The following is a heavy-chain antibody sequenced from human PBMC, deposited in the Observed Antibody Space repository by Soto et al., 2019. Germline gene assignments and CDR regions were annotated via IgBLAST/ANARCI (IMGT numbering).Heavy chain of an antibody. CDR3: ARKKLELAADYNYNGMDV. Sequence: QVQLQESGPGLVKPSETLSLTCTVSGGSVSSGSYYWSWIRQPPGKGLEWIGYIYYSGSTNYNPSLKSGVTISEATSKNQSSLKLSSVTVADTPVYYWARKKLELAADYNYNGMDVWGQGPRSPSP. V-gene: IGHV4-61*01. J-gene: IGHJ6*02. CDR2: IYYSGST. D-gene: IGHD3-10*01. CDR1: GGSVSSGSYY.